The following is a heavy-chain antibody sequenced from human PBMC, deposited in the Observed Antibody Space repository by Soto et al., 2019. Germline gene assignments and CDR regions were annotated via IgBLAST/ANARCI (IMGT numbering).Heavy chain of an antibody. Sequence: SVEVSCKVSGPPSRTYGINWVREAPGQGLEWMGGIIRISGPTKYAQEFQGRATLTADESTSTIYIELSIVRSEDTSVYYCAYRPGSHLIGLGAMAVWGQQTRGAASS. J-gene: IGHJ6*02. CDR3: AYRPGSHLIGLGAMAV. CDR1: GPPSRTYG. CDR2: IIRISGPT. V-gene: IGHV1-69*13. D-gene: IGHD1-26*01.